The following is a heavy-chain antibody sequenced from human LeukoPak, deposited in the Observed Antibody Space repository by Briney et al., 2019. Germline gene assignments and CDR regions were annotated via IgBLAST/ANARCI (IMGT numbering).Heavy chain of an antibody. CDR2: IYYSGST. CDR3: ARVATTTNPPQRPFDY. CDR1: GYSISSGYY. Sequence: SETLSLTCAVSGYSISSGYYWGWIRQPPGKGQEWIGSIYYSGSTYYNPSLKSRVTISVDTSKNQFSLKLSSVTAADTAVYYCARVATTTNPPQRPFDYWGQGTLVTVSS. D-gene: IGHD5-12*01. V-gene: IGHV4-38-2*01. J-gene: IGHJ4*02.